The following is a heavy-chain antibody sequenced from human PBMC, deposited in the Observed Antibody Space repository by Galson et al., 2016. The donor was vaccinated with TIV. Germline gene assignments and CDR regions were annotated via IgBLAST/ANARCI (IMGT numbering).Heavy chain of an antibody. J-gene: IGHJ4*02. CDR3: ARGRGYCSTTSCYMDY. D-gene: IGHD2-2*02. CDR2: IIESGRTI. CDR1: GFSFSSYE. V-gene: IGHV3-48*03. Sequence: SLRLSCAATGFSFSSYEMNWVRQAPGKGLEWVSYIIESGRTIYYADSVKGRFTISRDNAKNSLYLQMNSLRVEDTATYYCARGRGYCSTTSCYMDYWGQGT.